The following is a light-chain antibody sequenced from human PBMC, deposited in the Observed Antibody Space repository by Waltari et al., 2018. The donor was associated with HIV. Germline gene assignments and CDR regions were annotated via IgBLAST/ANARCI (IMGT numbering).Light chain of an antibody. J-gene: IGLJ3*02. V-gene: IGLV1-44*01. CDR2: SNN. CDR1: RSNIGSNT. CDR3: AAWDDSLNGWG. Sequence: QSVLTQPPSASGTPGQRVTLPCSGSRSNIGSNTVNWYQQLPGTAPKLLIYSNNQRPAGVPDRVSGSKSGTSASLAISGLQSEDEADYYCAAWDDSLNGWGFGGGTKLTVL.